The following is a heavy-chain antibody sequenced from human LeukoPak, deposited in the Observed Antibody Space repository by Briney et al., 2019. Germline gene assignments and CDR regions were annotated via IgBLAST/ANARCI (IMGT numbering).Heavy chain of an antibody. D-gene: IGHD2-2*01. J-gene: IGHJ4*02. CDR2: ISGSGGST. Sequence: GGSLRLSCAASGFTFSSYAMSWVRQAPGKGLEWVSAISGSGGSTYYADSVKGRSTISRDNSKNTLYLQMNSLRAEDTAVYYCAKDPCSSTSCYNDYWGQGTLVTVSS. V-gene: IGHV3-23*01. CDR1: GFTFSSYA. CDR3: AKDPCSSTSCYNDY.